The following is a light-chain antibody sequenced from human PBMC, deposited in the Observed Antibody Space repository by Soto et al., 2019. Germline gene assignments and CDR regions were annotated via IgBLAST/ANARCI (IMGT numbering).Light chain of an antibody. CDR3: QQTFETPRT. CDR2: AAS. V-gene: IGKV1-39*01. J-gene: IGKJ1*01. Sequence: DIEMTQSPSSLSASVGDRVTITCRASQSISTYLNWYQQKPGKAPKLLIYAASSLESGVPSRFSGSGSGTDFTLNISSLQPEDFVSYYCQQTFETPRTFGQGTKMDIK. CDR1: QSISTY.